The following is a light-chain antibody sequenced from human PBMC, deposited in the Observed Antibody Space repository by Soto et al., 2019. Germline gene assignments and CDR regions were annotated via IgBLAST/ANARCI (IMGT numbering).Light chain of an antibody. J-gene: IGKJ1*01. CDR1: ENVRTF. V-gene: IGKV3-11*01. Sequence: GLTQSPATLSLSPGERATLSCRASENVRTFVDWYQQKPGQAPRLLIYGASNRATDIPARFSGSGSGTDFTLTISILEPEDFAVYYCQQHSHWPPWTFGQGTKVDIK. CDR2: GAS. CDR3: QQHSHWPPWT.